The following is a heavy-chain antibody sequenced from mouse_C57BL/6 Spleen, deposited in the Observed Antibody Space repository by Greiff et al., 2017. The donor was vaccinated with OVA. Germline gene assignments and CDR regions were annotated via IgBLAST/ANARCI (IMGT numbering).Heavy chain of an antibody. CDR1: GYTFTDYY. V-gene: IGHV1-26*01. D-gene: IGHD1-1*01. Sequence: EVQLQQSGPELVKPGASVKISCKASGYTFTDYYMNWVKQSHGKSLEWIGDINPNNGGTSYNQKFKGKATLTVDKSSSTAYMELRSLTSEDSAVYYCAMLYARSQYFDYWGQGTTLTVSS. J-gene: IGHJ2*01. CDR2: INPNNGGT. CDR3: AMLYARSQYFDY.